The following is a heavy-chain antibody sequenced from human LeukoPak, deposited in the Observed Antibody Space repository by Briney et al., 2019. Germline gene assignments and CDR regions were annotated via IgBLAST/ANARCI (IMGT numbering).Heavy chain of an antibody. CDR1: GGTFSSYA. CDR3: ARGENYYDSSGYYA. D-gene: IGHD3-22*01. V-gene: IGHV1-69*05. J-gene: IGHJ5*02. Sequence: SVKVSCKASGGTFSSYAISWVRQAPGQGLEWMGGITPIFGTANYAQKFQGRVTITTDESTSTAYMELSSLRSEDTAVYYCARGENYYDSSGYYAWGQGTLVTVSS. CDR2: ITPIFGTA.